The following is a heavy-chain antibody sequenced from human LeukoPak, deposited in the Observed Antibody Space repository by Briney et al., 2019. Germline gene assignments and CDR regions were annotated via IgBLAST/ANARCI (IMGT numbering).Heavy chain of an antibody. CDR3: AREDGWSGYFDY. V-gene: IGHV3-74*01. D-gene: IGHD2-15*01. CDR2: INSDGSST. CDR1: GFNFRSYW. Sequence: GGSLSLSCEASGFNFRSYWMTWVRQAPGKGLVWVSRINSDGSSTSYADSVKGRFTISRDNAKNTLYLQMNSLRAEDTAAYYCAREDGWSGYFDYWGQGTLVTVSS. J-gene: IGHJ4*02.